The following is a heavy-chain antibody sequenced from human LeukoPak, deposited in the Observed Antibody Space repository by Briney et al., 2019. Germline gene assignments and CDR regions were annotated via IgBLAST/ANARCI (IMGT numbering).Heavy chain of an antibody. D-gene: IGHD1-26*01. CDR2: ISYSGST. J-gene: IGHJ4*02. Sequence: PSETLSLTCTVSGGSISSYYWSWIRQPPGKGLEWIGYISYSGSTNYNPSLKSRVTISVDTSKNQFSLKLSSVTAADTAVYYCARGGVGATNYFDYWGQGTLVTVSS. CDR3: ARGGVGATNYFDY. V-gene: IGHV4-59*01. CDR1: GGSISSYY.